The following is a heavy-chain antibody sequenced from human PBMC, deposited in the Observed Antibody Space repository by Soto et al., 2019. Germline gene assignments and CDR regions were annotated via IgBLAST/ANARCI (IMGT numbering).Heavy chain of an antibody. V-gene: IGHV3-33*01. D-gene: IGHD5-18*01. CDR3: ARDDPDTAMDV. J-gene: IGHJ6*02. CDR2: IWYDGSNK. Sequence: GGSLRLSCAASGFTLSSYGMHWVRQAPGKGLEWVAVIWYDGSNKYYADSVKGRFTISRDNSKNTLYLQMNSLRAEDTAVYYCARDDPDTAMDVWGQGTTVTVSS. CDR1: GFTLSSYG.